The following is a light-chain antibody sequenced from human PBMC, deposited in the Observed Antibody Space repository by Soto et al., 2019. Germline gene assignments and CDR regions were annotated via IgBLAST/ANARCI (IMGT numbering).Light chain of an antibody. CDR2: GNS. CDR1: SXNIGAGYD. V-gene: IGLV1-40*01. CDR3: QSYDSSLTSYV. J-gene: IGLJ1*01. Sequence: QSVLTQPPSVSGAPGQRVTISCTGSSXNIGAGYDVHWYQQLPGTAPKLLIYGNSNRPSGVPDRFSGSKSGTSASLAITGLQAEDEADYYCQSYDSSLTSYVFGTGTKV.